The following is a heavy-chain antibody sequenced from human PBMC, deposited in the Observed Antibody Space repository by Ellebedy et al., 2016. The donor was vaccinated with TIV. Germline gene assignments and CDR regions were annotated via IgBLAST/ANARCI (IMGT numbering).Heavy chain of an antibody. V-gene: IGHV3-33*01. Sequence: PGGSLRLSCAASGFTFNQYHIHWLRQAPGKGLEWVALIWSDGSLEYYADSVKGRFTLSRDSSENTVYLHMNSLRADDTAVYYCAREVGGGQGDMDVWGQGTTVTVSS. J-gene: IGHJ6*02. CDR1: GFTFNQYH. CDR3: AREVGGGQGDMDV. CDR2: IWSDGSLE. D-gene: IGHD1-26*01.